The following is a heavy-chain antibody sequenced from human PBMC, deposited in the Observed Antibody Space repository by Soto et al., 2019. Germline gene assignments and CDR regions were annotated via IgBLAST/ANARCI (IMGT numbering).Heavy chain of an antibody. CDR2: ISYDGSNK. J-gene: IGHJ4*02. CDR3: ARGTAVAV. Sequence: GGSLRLSCAASGFTFSSYAMHWVRQAPGKGLEWVAVISYDGSNKYYADSVKGRFTISRDNSKNTLYLQMNSLRAEDTAVYYWARGTAVAVWGQGTLVTVSS. D-gene: IGHD6-19*01. CDR1: GFTFSSYA. V-gene: IGHV3-30-3*01.